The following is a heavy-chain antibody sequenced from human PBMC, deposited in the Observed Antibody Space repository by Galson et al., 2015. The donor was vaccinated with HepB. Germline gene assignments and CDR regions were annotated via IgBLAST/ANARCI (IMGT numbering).Heavy chain of an antibody. V-gene: IGHV3-23*01. D-gene: IGHD6-13*01. Sequence: SLRLSCADSGFTFNSYHMNWVRQAPGKGLEWVSTISISGDSTFYADSVKGRFTISRDNSKNRLFLQMSSLRAEDTAVYYCTKSIAPSGTRYYFAYWGQGTLVTVSS. J-gene: IGHJ4*02. CDR3: TKSIAPSGTRYYFAY. CDR1: GFTFNSYH. CDR2: ISISGDST.